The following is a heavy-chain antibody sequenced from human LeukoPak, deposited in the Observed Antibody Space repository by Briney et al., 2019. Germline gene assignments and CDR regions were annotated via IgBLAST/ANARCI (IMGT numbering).Heavy chain of an antibody. CDR3: ARVIYEASAFDI. J-gene: IGHJ3*02. V-gene: IGHV4-34*01. D-gene: IGHD5/OR15-5a*01. Sequence: SETLSLTCAVYGGSFSGYYWSWIRQPPGKGLEWIGEINHSGSTNYNPSLKSRVTISVDTSKNQFSLKLSSVTAADTAVYYCARVIYEASAFDIWGQGTMVTVSS. CDR1: GGSFSGYY. CDR2: INHSGST.